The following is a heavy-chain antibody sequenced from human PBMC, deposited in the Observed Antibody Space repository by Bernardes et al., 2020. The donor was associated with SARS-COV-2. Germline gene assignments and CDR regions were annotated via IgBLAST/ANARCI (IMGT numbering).Heavy chain of an antibody. CDR2: IKQDGREK. CDR1: GFTFSSYW. CDR3: ARDDLGALDY. J-gene: IGHJ4*02. Sequence: GGSLRLSCAASGFTFSSYWMAWVRQAPGKGLEWVANIKQDGREKSYVDSVKGRFTISRDNTKNSLYLQMNSLTAEDTALYYCARDDLGALDYWGQGALVTVSS. V-gene: IGHV3-7*01.